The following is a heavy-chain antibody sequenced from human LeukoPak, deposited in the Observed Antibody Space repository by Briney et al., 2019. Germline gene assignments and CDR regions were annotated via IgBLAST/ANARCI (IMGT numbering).Heavy chain of an antibody. CDR2: IYYNGDT. D-gene: IGHD5-18*01. V-gene: IGHV4-39*01. J-gene: IGHJ4*02. Sequence: SQTLSLTCTVSGASISSSSYYWGWIRQPPGKGLEWIGSIYYNGDTYYNSSLKSRLTISVDTSKNQFTLKLSSMTAADTALYYCARLRGYTSGNPGYWGQGSLVAVSS. CDR1: GASISSSSYY. CDR3: ARLRGYTSGNPGY.